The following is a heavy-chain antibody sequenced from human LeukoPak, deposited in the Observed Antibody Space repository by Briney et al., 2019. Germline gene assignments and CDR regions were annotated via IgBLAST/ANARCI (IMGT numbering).Heavy chain of an antibody. V-gene: IGHV3-74*01. CDR3: AREYMDYFDY. CDR2: IDSDGSRT. J-gene: IGHJ4*02. Sequence: GGSLRLPCAASGFTFSRYWMHWVRQAPGKGLVWVSRIDSDGSRTSYADSVKGRFTISRDNAKNTLYLQVNSLRADDTAVYYCAREYMDYFDYWGQGTLVTVSS. CDR1: GFTFSRYW. D-gene: IGHD1-14*01.